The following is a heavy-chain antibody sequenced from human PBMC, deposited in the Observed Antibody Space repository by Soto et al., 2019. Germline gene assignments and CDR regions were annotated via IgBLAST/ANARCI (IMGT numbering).Heavy chain of an antibody. CDR2: ISGSGGST. CDR3: AKDRRAVAGTWDAFDI. J-gene: IGHJ3*02. Sequence: PGGSLRLSCAASGFTFSSYAMSWVRQAPGKGLEWVSAISGSGGSTYYADSVKGRFTISRDNSKNTLYLQMNSLRAEDKAVYYCAKDRRAVAGTWDAFDIWGQGTMVTVSS. D-gene: IGHD6-19*01. CDR1: GFTFSSYA. V-gene: IGHV3-23*01.